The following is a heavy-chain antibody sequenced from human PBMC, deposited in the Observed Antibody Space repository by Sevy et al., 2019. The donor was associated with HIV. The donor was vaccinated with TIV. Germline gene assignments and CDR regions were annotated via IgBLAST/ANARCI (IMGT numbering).Heavy chain of an antibody. D-gene: IGHD3-16*02. CDR3: ARELNLGQIVTVEY. Sequence: GGYLRLSCTASGFTFSNYVMAWVRQTAGKGLEWVSSVTNRNTYYIDSVRGRFTISRDNSKNTLYLQMNSLRAEDTAIYFCARELNLGQIVTVEYWGQGALVTVSS. CDR2: VTNRNT. CDR1: GFTFSNYV. V-gene: IGHV3-23*01. J-gene: IGHJ4*02.